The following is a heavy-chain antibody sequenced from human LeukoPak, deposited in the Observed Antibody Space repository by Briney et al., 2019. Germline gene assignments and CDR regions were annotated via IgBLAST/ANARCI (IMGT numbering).Heavy chain of an antibody. J-gene: IGHJ4*02. CDR2: ISSSSGSI. CDR1: GFTFSNYN. Sequence: GGSLRLSCAASGFTFSNYNMNWVRQAPGKGLEWVSSISSSSGSIYYADSVKGRFTVSRDNAKNSLYLQINNLRDDDTAVYYCVRDSLLWFGEIDYWGQGTLVSVSS. V-gene: IGHV3-21*01. CDR3: VRDSLLWFGEIDY. D-gene: IGHD3-10*01.